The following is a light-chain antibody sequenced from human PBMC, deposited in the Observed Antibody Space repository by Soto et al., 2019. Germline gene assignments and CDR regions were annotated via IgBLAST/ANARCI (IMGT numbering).Light chain of an antibody. V-gene: IGKV3-15*01. CDR3: QQYNIWPRS. J-gene: IGKJ1*01. Sequence: EIVLTQSPVTLALSPGERATLSCRSSQSVISRLAWYQQKPGQAPRLLIYGASTRDTGIPARFSGSGSGTDFTLTISSLQSEDFAAYYCQQYNIWPRSFGQGTKVDIK. CDR2: GAS. CDR1: QSVISR.